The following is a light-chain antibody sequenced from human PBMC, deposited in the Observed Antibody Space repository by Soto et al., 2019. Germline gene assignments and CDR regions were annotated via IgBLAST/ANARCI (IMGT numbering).Light chain of an antibody. CDR1: QSISSY. Sequence: QRSMSPDWMSAAEGERVAIACRRSQSISSYLNWYQQKPGKAPKRLIYAASSLQSGVPSRFSGSGSGTEFTLTLSSLPSEAFAPYYCPPHTSYPWTIGQGTKVDIK. CDR3: PPHTSYPWT. J-gene: IGKJ1*01. V-gene: IGKV1-17*01. CDR2: AAS.